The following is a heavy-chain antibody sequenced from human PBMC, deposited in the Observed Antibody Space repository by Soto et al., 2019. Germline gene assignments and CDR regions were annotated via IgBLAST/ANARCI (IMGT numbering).Heavy chain of an antibody. J-gene: IGHJ4*02. D-gene: IGHD4-17*01. CDR3: ARKTARGYGDYFVY. Sequence: GGSLRLSCAASGFTFSSYAMHWVRQAPGKGLEWVAVISYDGSNKYYADSVKGRFTISRDDSKNALYLQMNSLRAEDTAVYYCARKTARGYGDYFVYWGQGTLVTVSS. CDR1: GFTFSSYA. V-gene: IGHV3-30-3*01. CDR2: ISYDGSNK.